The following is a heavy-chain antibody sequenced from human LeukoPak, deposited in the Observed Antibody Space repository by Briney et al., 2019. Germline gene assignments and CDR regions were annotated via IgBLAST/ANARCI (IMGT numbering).Heavy chain of an antibody. D-gene: IGHD5-12*01. V-gene: IGHV3-53*01. J-gene: IGHJ5*02. CDR3: ARGGGYDRDWFDP. CDR2: IYSGGST. Sequence: GGSLRLSCAASGFTVSSNYMSWVRQAPGKGLEWVSVIYSGGSTHYADSVKGRFTISRDNSKNTLYLQMNSLRAEDTAVYYCARGGGYDRDWFDPWGQGTLVTVSS. CDR1: GFTVSSNY.